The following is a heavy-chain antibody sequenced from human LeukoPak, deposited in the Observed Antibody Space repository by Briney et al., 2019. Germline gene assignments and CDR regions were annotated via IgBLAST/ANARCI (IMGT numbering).Heavy chain of an antibody. D-gene: IGHD3-16*01. CDR2: IYSGGST. V-gene: IGHV3-66*01. Sequence: PGGSLRLSCAASGFTVSSNYMSWVRQAPGKGLEWVSVIYSGGSTYYADSVKGRFTISRDNSKNTLYLQMNSLRAEDTAVYYCARAGGVFGGVIGKRGAFDIWGQGTMVTVSS. CDR1: GFTVSSNY. J-gene: IGHJ3*02. CDR3: ARAGGVFGGVIGKRGAFDI.